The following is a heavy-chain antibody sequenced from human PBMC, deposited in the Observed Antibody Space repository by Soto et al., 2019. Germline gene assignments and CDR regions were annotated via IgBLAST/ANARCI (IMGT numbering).Heavy chain of an antibody. V-gene: IGHV4-59*01. D-gene: IGHD6-6*01. J-gene: IGHJ5*02. Sequence: SETLSLTCTVSGGSISSYYWSWIRQPPGKGLEWIGYIYYSGSTNYNPSLKSRVTISVDTSKNQFSLKLSSVTAADTAVYYCERAPSQGWFDPWGQGNLVTVSS. CDR1: GGSISSYY. CDR3: ERAPSQGWFDP. CDR2: IYYSGST.